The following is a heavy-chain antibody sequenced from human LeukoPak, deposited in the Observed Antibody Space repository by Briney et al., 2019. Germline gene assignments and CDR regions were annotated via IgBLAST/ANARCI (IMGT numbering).Heavy chain of an antibody. D-gene: IGHD3-16*01. CDR3: TRDLGDQIDY. J-gene: IGHJ4*02. Sequence: PGGSLRLSCTASGFTFGDYAMSWVRQAPGKGLEWVGFIRSKAYGGTTEYAASVKGRFTISRDDSKSIAYLQMNSLKTEDTAVYYCTRDLGDQIDYWGQGTLVTVSS. V-gene: IGHV3-49*04. CDR2: IRSKAYGGTT. CDR1: GFTFGDYA.